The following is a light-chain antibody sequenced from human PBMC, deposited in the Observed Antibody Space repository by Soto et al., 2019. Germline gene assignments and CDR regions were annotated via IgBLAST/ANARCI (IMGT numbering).Light chain of an antibody. CDR3: QQSYITLIT. V-gene: IGKV3-20*01. Sequence: VLTPSPFTLTLSPEARATLSCRASQSVDRNYLAWYQHKPGQAPRLLIYGASTRATGIPDRFSGSGSGTDFTLTISSLQPEDFAPYYCQQSYITLITSGQGARLEI. CDR1: QSVDRNY. CDR2: GAS. J-gene: IGKJ5*01.